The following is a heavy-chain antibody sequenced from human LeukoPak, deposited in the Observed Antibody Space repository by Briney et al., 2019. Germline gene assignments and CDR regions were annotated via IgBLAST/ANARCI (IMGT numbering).Heavy chain of an antibody. J-gene: IGHJ6*02. Sequence: KSGGSLRLSCAASGFTFSSYCMHWVRQAPGKGLVWVSRINSDGSSTSYADSVEGRFTISRDDAKNTLYLQMNSLRAEDTAVYYCARVGLVATIVGMDVWGQGTTVTVSS. CDR1: GFTFSSYC. D-gene: IGHD5-12*01. V-gene: IGHV3-74*01. CDR3: ARVGLVATIVGMDV. CDR2: INSDGSST.